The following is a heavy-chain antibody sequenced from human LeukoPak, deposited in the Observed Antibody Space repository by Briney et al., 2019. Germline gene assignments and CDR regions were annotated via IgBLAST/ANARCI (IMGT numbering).Heavy chain of an antibody. V-gene: IGHV1-69-2*01. CDR2: VDPEDGET. Sequence: ASVKISCKVSGYTFTDYYMHWVQQAPGKGLEWMGLVDPEDGETICAEKFQGRVTITADTSTDTAYMGLSSLRSEDTAVYYCATEDYYDSSGYYDYWGQGTLVTVSS. CDR3: ATEDYYDSSGYYDY. D-gene: IGHD3-22*01. J-gene: IGHJ4*02. CDR1: GYTFTDYY.